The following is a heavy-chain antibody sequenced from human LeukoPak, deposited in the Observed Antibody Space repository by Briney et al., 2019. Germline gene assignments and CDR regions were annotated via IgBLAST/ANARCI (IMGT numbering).Heavy chain of an antibody. CDR1: RFTFSTYA. Sequence: PGGSLRLSCSASRFTFSTYAMHWVRQAPGKGLEWVAVISHDGSSKYYADSVKGRFTISRDNSKNTLYLQMNSLRAEDTAVYYCARDFYYGSGSYEGYFDYWGQGTLVTVSS. J-gene: IGHJ4*02. V-gene: IGHV3-30-3*01. D-gene: IGHD3-10*01. CDR2: ISHDGSSK. CDR3: ARDFYYGSGSYEGYFDY.